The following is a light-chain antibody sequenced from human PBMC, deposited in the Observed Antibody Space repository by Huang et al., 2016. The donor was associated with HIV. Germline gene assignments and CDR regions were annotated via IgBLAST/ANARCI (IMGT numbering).Light chain of an antibody. CDR1: QSISSY. Sequence: DIQMTQSPSSLSASVGDRVTIACRASQSISSYLNWYQQKPGKAPKLLSYAASSLQSGVPSRFGGSGSGTDFTLTISNLQPEDFATYYCQQSYSTPYTFGQGTKLEIK. V-gene: IGKV1-39*01. CDR3: QQSYSTPYT. J-gene: IGKJ2*01. CDR2: AAS.